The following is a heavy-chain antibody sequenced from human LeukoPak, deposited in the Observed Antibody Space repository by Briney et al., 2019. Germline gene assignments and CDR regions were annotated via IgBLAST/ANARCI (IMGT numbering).Heavy chain of an antibody. Sequence: PSETLSLTCAVYGGSFSGYYRSWIRQPPGKGLEWIGYIYYSGSTNYNPSLKSRVTISVDTSKNQFSLKLSSVTAAGTAVYYCARVRDGNSSGYSLDYWGQGILVTVSS. D-gene: IGHD3-22*01. CDR3: ARVRDGNSSGYSLDY. V-gene: IGHV4-59*01. CDR2: IYYSGST. CDR1: GGSFSGYY. J-gene: IGHJ4*02.